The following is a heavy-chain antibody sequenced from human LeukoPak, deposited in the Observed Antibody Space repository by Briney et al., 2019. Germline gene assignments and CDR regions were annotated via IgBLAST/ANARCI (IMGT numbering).Heavy chain of an antibody. CDR2: INNDGTTT. D-gene: IGHD3-10*01. J-gene: IGHJ1*01. CDR3: ARVSGPGMNEYFHL. V-gene: IGHV3-74*03. Sequence: PGGSLRLSCAASGFTFSGAWMHWVRQAPGKGLVWVSRINNDGTTTMYAVYVKGRFTISRDNAKNTLYLQMNSLRAEDTAVYYCARVSGPGMNEYFHLWGQGTLVTVSS. CDR1: GFTFSGAW.